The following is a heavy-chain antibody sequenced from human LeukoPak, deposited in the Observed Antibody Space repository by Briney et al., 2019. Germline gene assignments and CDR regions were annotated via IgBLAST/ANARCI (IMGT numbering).Heavy chain of an antibody. CDR2: FDPEDGET. CDR1: GYTLTELS. J-gene: IGHJ3*02. D-gene: IGHD3-16*01. Sequence: ASVKVSCKVSGYTLTELSMHWVRQAPGKGLEWMGGFDPEDGETIYAQKFQGRVTMTEDTSTDTAYMELSSLRSEDTAVYYCATRSPVMPPEAFDIWGQGKMVTVSS. CDR3: ATRSPVMPPEAFDI. V-gene: IGHV1-24*01.